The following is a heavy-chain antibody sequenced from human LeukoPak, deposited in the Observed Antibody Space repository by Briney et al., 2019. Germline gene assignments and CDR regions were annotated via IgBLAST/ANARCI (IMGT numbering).Heavy chain of an antibody. CDR3: AKDSYFYASGSYHYYYYMDV. J-gene: IGHJ6*03. Sequence: GGSLRLSCAASGFTFSSYGMHWVRQAPGKGLEWVAFIRYDGSNEHYADSVKGRFTISRDNSKNTLYLQMNSLRAEDTAVYYCAKDSYFYASGSYHYYYYMDVWGKGTTVTISS. CDR1: GFTFSSYG. D-gene: IGHD3-10*01. CDR2: IRYDGSNE. V-gene: IGHV3-30*02.